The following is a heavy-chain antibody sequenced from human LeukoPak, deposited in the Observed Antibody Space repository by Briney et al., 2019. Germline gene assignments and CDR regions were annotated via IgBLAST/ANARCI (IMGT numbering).Heavy chain of an antibody. Sequence: PGGSLRLSCAASGFTFSSYSMNWVRQAPGKGLEWVSSISSSSSYIYYADSVKGRFTISRDNAKNSLYLQMNSLRAEDTAVYYCARDGGYSYGYGPTHFDYWGQGTLVTVSS. J-gene: IGHJ4*02. D-gene: IGHD5-18*01. CDR1: GFTFSSYS. CDR3: ARDGGYSYGYGPTHFDY. CDR2: ISSSSSYI. V-gene: IGHV3-21*01.